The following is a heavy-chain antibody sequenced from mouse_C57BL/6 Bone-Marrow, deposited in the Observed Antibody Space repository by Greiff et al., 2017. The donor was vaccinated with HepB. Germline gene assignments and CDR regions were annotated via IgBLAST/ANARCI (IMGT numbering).Heavy chain of an antibody. CDR1: GFTIKDDY. CDR2: IDPENGDT. J-gene: IGHJ3*01. V-gene: IGHV14-4*01. D-gene: IGHD2-4*01. Sequence: EVQLQQSGAELVRPGASVKLSCTASGFTIKDDYMHWVKQRPEQGLEWIGWIDPENGDTEYASKFQGKATITAATSSNTAYLQLRSLTSEDTAVYYCTTYDYDGAYWGQGTLVTVSA. CDR3: TTYDYDGAY.